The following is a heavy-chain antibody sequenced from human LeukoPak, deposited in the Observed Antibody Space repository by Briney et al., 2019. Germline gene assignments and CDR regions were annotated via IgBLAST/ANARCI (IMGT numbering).Heavy chain of an antibody. V-gene: IGHV4-59*01. J-gene: IGHJ4*02. CDR2: IYYNGIT. Sequence: SETLSLTCAVSGGSISNYYWSWIRQPPGKGLEWIAFIYYNGITNYNPSLRSRVTISVETSKNQFSLKVSSVTAADTAVYYCARAPGVMTAFDYWGQGALVTVSS. CDR1: GGSISNYY. CDR3: ARAPGVMTAFDY. D-gene: IGHD2-21*02.